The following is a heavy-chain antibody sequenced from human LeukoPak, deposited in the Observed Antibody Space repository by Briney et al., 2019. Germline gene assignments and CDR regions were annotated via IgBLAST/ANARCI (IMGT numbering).Heavy chain of an antibody. V-gene: IGHV1-46*01. CDR1: GYTFTSYY. J-gene: IGHJ3*02. CDR3: ARAFYDILTSDAFDI. Sequence: ASVKVSCKASGYTFTSYYMHWVRQAPGQGLEWMGIINPSGGSTSYAQKFQGRVPMTRDTSTSTVYMELSSLRSEDTAVYYCARAFYDILTSDAFDIWGQGTMVTVSS. D-gene: IGHD3-9*01. CDR2: INPSGGST.